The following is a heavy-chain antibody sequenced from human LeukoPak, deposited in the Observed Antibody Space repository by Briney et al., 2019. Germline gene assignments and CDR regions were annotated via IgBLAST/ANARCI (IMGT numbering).Heavy chain of an antibody. V-gene: IGHV5-51*01. D-gene: IGHD4/OR15-4a*01. Sequence: GESLKISCKGSGYSFTSYWISWVRQMPGKGLEWMGIIYPGDSDTRYSPSFRGQVTISADKSISTANLEWNSLKASDTAIYYCARHRRARRHANYNGFDYWGQGTLVSVSS. CDR1: GYSFTSYW. CDR2: IYPGDSDT. J-gene: IGHJ4*02. CDR3: ARHRRARRHANYNGFDY.